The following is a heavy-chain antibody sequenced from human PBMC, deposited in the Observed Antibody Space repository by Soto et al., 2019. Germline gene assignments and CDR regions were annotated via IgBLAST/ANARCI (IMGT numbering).Heavy chain of an antibody. J-gene: IGHJ6*02. CDR3: AKKARDPYSSGWYEANDYYYYGMEV. CDR1: AFTFSNYV. Sequence: GGSLRLSCAASAFTFSNYVMSWVRQAPGKGLEWVSAISGSGDNTYYADSVKGRFTISRDNSKNTLYLQMNSLRAEDTAVYYCAKKARDPYSSGWYEANDYYYYGMEVWGQGTTVTVSS. CDR2: ISGSGDNT. V-gene: IGHV3-23*01. D-gene: IGHD6-19*01.